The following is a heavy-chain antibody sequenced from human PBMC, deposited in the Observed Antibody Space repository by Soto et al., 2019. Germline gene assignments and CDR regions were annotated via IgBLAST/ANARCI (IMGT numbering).Heavy chain of an antibody. Sequence: PSETLPLTCTVSGGSISSYYWSLIRQPQGKGLEWIGYIYYSGSTNYNPSLKSRVTISVDTSKNQFSLKLSSVTAADTAVYYCASTAHSSGWYSGGFDYWGQGTLVTVSS. D-gene: IGHD6-19*01. CDR2: IYYSGST. CDR1: GGSISSYY. V-gene: IGHV4-59*01. J-gene: IGHJ4*02. CDR3: ASTAHSSGWYSGGFDY.